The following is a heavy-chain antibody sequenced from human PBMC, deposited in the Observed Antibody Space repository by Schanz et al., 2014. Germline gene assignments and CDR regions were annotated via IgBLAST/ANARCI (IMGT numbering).Heavy chain of an antibody. D-gene: IGHD2-2*02. Sequence: EVQLVEYGGGLVQPGGSLRLSCVVSGFTFTNAWMSWVRQAPGKGLEWVGRIKSNTDGGTTDYATPVKGRFTISRDDSKNTLYLQMNSLKSEDTAVYYCTSMATIPRNWFDPWGQGTLVTVSS. CDR3: TSMATIPRNWFDP. CDR2: IKSNTDGGTT. J-gene: IGHJ5*02. V-gene: IGHV3-15*01. CDR1: GFTFTNAW.